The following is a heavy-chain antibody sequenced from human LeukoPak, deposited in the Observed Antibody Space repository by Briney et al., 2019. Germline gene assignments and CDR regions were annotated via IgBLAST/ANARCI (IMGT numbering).Heavy chain of an antibody. CDR1: GGSISSYY. CDR2: IYTSGST. D-gene: IGHD5-12*01. J-gene: IGHJ3*02. CDR3: ARDSGKWPHDAFDI. Sequence: SETLSLTCTVSGGSISSYYWSWIRQPAGKGLEWIGRIYTSGSTNYNPSLKSRVTMSVDTSKNQFSLKLSSVTAADTAVYYCARDSGKWPHDAFDIWGQGTMVTVSS. V-gene: IGHV4-4*07.